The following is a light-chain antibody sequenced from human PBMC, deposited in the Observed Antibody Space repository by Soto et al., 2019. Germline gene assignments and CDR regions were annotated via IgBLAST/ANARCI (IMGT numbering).Light chain of an antibody. V-gene: IGKV3-20*01. J-gene: IGKJ1*01. CDR2: GAS. Sequence: EIVLTQSPGTLSLSPGQRATLSCRASQSLSSSFLAWYQQKPGQAPRLIIYGASSRAAGIPDRFSGSGSGTYFTLTISSLEPEDFAVYYCHQFATTRSFGQGTKVDMK. CDR1: QSLSSSF. CDR3: HQFATTRS.